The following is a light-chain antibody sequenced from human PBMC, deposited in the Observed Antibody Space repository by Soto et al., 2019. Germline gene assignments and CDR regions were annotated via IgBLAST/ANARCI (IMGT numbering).Light chain of an antibody. CDR2: GAS. J-gene: IGKJ4*01. Sequence: EIVLTQSPGTLSLSPGGRATLSCRARQSVSSTSLAWYQQRPGRSPRLLIFGASTRATGIPDRFSGSESGTDFTLAISRLEPEDFALYYCQQYGISPLTFGGGTKVEIK. CDR1: QSVSSTS. V-gene: IGKV3-20*01. CDR3: QQYGISPLT.